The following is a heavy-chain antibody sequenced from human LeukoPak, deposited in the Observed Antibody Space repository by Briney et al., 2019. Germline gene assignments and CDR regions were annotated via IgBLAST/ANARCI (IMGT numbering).Heavy chain of an antibody. CDR2: ISSGGDNI. V-gene: IGHV3-11*01. CDR3: TRVEAFDI. D-gene: IGHD1-1*01. J-gene: IGHJ3*02. CDR1: RFTFSDSY. Sequence: TGGSLRLSCAASRFTFSDSYMSWIRQAPGKGLEYVSYISSGGDNIYYADSVKGRFTISRDNAKNSLYLQMNSLRAEDTAVYYCTRVEAFDIWGQGTMVTVSS.